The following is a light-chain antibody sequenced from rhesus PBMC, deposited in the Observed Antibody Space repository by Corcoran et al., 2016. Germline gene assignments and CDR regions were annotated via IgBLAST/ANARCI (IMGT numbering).Light chain of an antibody. CDR1: QSVSSY. CDR2: GAS. CDR3: QMHTSSPYS. V-gene: IGKV3-53*02. J-gene: IGKJ2*01. Sequence: QIILTQSPATLSLSPGERATLPCRASQSVSSYLAWYQQKPGRAPRLLIYGASSRATGIPDRFSGSGSGTDFTRTISSLEPEDFAVYYCQMHTSSPYSFGQGTKVEIK.